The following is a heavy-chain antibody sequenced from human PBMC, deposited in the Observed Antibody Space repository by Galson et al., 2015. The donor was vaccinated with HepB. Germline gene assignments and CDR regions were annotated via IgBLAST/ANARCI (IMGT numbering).Heavy chain of an antibody. J-gene: IGHJ4*02. CDR3: ARLGCPGYCSGGSFAEPFDY. Sequence: SLRLSCAASGFTFSSYWMSWVRQAPGKGLEWVANIKQDGSEKYYVDSVKGRFTISRDNAKNSLYLQMNSLKASDTAVYYCARLGCPGYCSGGSFAEPFDYWGQGTLVTVSS. CDR2: IKQDGSEK. V-gene: IGHV3-7*03. CDR1: GFTFSSYW. D-gene: IGHD2-15*01.